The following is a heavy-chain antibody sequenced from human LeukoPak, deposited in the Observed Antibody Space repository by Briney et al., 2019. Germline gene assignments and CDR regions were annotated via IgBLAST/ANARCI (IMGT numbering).Heavy chain of an antibody. V-gene: IGHV3-30*18. CDR1: GFNFGDYG. Sequence: GGSLRLSCAASGFNFGDYGMNWVRQAPGKGLEWVAVISYDGSNKYYADSVKGRFTISRDNSKNTLYLQMNSLRVEDTAVYYCAKRWSGYLGDYWGQGTLVTVSS. CDR2: ISYDGSNK. J-gene: IGHJ4*02. CDR3: AKRWSGYLGDY. D-gene: IGHD3-3*01.